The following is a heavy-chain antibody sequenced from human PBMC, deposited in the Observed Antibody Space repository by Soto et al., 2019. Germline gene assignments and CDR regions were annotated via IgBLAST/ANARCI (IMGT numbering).Heavy chain of an antibody. V-gene: IGHV1-18*01. CDR2: ISPYNGHT. J-gene: IGHJ6*02. CDR1: GYSFTSYG. Sequence: QVQLVQSAGEVKKPGASVKVSCKASGYSFTSYGISWVRRAPGQGLEWMGWISPYNGHTQFVQRFQGRVTLTTDTSTKTAYMELRSLRSDETAHYYCARDLTIVPATHPRLENYGMDVWGQGTTVIVSS. CDR3: ARDLTIVPATHPRLENYGMDV. D-gene: IGHD2-2*01.